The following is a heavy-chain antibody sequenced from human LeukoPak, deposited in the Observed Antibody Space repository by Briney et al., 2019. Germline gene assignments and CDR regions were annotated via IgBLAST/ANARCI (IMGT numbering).Heavy chain of an antibody. D-gene: IGHD6-19*01. CDR2: INHSGST. J-gene: IGHJ4*02. CDR1: GGSFSGYY. Sequence: SETLSLTCAVYGGSFSGYYWSWMRQPPGKGLEWIGEINHSGSTNYNPSLKSRVTISVDTSKNQFSLKLSSVTAADTAVYYCAGITRYSSGPNFDYWGQGTLVTASS. V-gene: IGHV4-34*01. CDR3: AGITRYSSGPNFDY.